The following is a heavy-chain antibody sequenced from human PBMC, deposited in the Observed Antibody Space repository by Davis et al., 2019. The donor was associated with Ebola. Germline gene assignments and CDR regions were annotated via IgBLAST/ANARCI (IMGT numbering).Heavy chain of an antibody. J-gene: IGHJ4*02. CDR3: VKDLAPSRSGGSDY. CDR1: GFSFDNFA. Sequence: GGSLRLSCAASGFSFDNFAMHWVRQVPGKGLEWVSGISWNSDNIDYAASVQGRFTISRDNTKKTLYLQMNTLRPEDTALYYCVKDLAPSRSGGSDYWGQGTLVIVSS. V-gene: IGHV3-9*01. D-gene: IGHD1-26*01. CDR2: ISWNSDNI.